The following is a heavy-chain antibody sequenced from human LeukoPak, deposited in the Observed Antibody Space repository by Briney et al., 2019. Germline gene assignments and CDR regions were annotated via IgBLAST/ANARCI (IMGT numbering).Heavy chain of an antibody. Sequence: SQTLSLTCTVSGGSISSGDYYWSWIRQPPGKGLEWIGYIYYSGSTYYNPSLKSRVTISVDTSKNQFSLKLSSVTAADTAVYYRARVLRITMVRGVSTKKEFDYWGQGTLVTVSS. V-gene: IGHV4-30-4*01. D-gene: IGHD3-10*01. J-gene: IGHJ4*02. CDR3: ARVLRITMVRGVSTKKEFDY. CDR2: IYYSGST. CDR1: GGSISSGDYY.